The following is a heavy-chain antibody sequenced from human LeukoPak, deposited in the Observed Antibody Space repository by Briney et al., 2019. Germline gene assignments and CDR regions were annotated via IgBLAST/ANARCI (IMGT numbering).Heavy chain of an antibody. Sequence: SVKVSCKASGGTFSSYAISWVRQAPGQGLEWMGGIIPIFGTANYAQKFQGRVTITADKSTSTAYMEQSSLRSEDTAVYYCASEPRLEAATTAWFDPWGQGTLVTVSS. J-gene: IGHJ5*02. CDR1: GGTFSSYA. CDR2: IIPIFGTA. CDR3: ASEPRLEAATTAWFDP. D-gene: IGHD2-15*01. V-gene: IGHV1-69*06.